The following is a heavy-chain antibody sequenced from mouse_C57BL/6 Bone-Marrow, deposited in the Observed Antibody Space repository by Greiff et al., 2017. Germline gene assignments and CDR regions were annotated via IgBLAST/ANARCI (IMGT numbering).Heavy chain of an antibody. J-gene: IGHJ2*01. CDR3: SGDYDGDLDY. V-gene: IGHV5-17*01. CDR1: GFTFSDYG. CDR2: ISSGSSTI. Sequence: EVKLMESGGGLVKPGGSLKLSCAASGFTFSDYGMHWVRQAPEKGLEWVAYISSGSSTIYYADTVKGRFTISRDNAKNTLFLQMTSLRSEDTAMYYCSGDYDGDLDYWGQGSTLTVSS. D-gene: IGHD2-4*01.